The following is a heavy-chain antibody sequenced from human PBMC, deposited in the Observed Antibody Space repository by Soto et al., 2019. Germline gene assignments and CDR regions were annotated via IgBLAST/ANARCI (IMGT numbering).Heavy chain of an antibody. D-gene: IGHD2-2*02. Sequence: KSSETLSLTCTVSGGSISSGGYYWSWIRQHPGKGLEWIGYIYYSGSTYYNPSLKSRVTISVDTSKNQFSLKLSSVTAADTAVYYCAREGSYCSSTSCYTTYFDYWGQGTLVTDSS. CDR1: GGSISSGGYY. V-gene: IGHV4-31*03. CDR2: IYYSGST. CDR3: AREGSYCSSTSCYTTYFDY. J-gene: IGHJ4*02.